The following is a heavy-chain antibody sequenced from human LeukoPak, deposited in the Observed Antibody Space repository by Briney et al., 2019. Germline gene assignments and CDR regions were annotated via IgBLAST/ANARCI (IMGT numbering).Heavy chain of an antibody. CDR2: ISGSGGST. Sequence: GGSLRLSCAASGFTFSSYAMSWVRQAPGRGLEWVSGISGSGGSTYYADSVKGRFTISRDNSKNTLYLQMNSLRAEDTAVYYCAKGGVGPYVPANGGMDVWGQGTTVTVSS. CDR1: GFTFSSYA. D-gene: IGHD1-26*01. J-gene: IGHJ6*02. V-gene: IGHV3-23*01. CDR3: AKGGVGPYVPANGGMDV.